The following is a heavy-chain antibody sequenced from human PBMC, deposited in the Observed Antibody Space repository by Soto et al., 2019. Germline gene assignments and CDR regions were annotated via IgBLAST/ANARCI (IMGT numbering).Heavy chain of an antibody. CDR3: TTDGEVELTYYYYMDV. CDR2: IKSKTDGGTT. Sequence: GGSLRLSCAASGFTFSNAWMSWVRQAPGKGLEWVGRIKSKTDGGTTDYAAPVKGRFTISRDHSKNTLYLQMNSLKTEDTAVYYCTTDGEVELTYYYYMDVWAKGPRSPSP. J-gene: IGHJ6*03. CDR1: GFTFSNAW. D-gene: IGHD1-7*01. V-gene: IGHV3-15*01.